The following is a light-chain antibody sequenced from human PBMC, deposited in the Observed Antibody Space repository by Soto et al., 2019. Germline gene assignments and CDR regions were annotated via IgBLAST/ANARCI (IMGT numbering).Light chain of an antibody. CDR2: AAS. V-gene: IGKV1-39*01. CDR3: QESYSTPSVT. Sequence: DIQMTQSPSSLSASVGDRVTITCRASQDISNYLNWYQQKPGKAPKLLIYAASSLQSGVPSRFSGSGSGTDFTLTISSLQPEDFATYYCQESYSTPSVTFGPGTKVDIK. CDR1: QDISNY. J-gene: IGKJ3*01.